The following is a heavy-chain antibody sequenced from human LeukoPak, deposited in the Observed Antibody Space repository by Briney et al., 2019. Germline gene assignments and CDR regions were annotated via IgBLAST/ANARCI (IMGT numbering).Heavy chain of an antibody. Sequence: PGGSLRLSCAASGFIFSNYWMHWVRQAPGKGLVWVSRIKTDGSIISYADSVKGRFTISRDNAENTLYLQMNSLGAEDTAVYYYARVGQGEWFFDLWGRGTLVTVSS. CDR2: IKTDGSII. J-gene: IGHJ2*01. CDR3: ARVGQGEWFFDL. V-gene: IGHV3-74*01. D-gene: IGHD1-26*01. CDR1: GFIFSNYW.